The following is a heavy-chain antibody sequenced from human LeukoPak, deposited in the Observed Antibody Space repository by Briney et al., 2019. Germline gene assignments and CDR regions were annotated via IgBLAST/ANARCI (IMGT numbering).Heavy chain of an antibody. V-gene: IGHV4-59*01. J-gene: IGHJ6*03. D-gene: IGHD3-3*01. CDR1: GGSISSYY. Sequence: SETLSLTCTVSGGSISSYYWSWIRQPPGKGLEWIGYIYYSGSTNYNPSLKSRVTISVDTSKSQFSLKLSSVTAADTAVYYCARGTYYDFWSGYNYMDVWGKGTTVTVSS. CDR3: ARGTYYDFWSGYNYMDV. CDR2: IYYSGST.